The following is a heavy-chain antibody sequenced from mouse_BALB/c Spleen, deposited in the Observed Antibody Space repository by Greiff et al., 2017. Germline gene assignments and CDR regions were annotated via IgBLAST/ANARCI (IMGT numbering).Heavy chain of an antibody. D-gene: IGHD1-1*01. J-gene: IGHJ4*01. Sequence: EVKLMESGPGLVKPSQSLSLTCTVTGYSITSDYAWNWIRQFPGNKLEWMGYISYSGSTSYNPSLKSRISITRDTSKNQFFLQLNSVTTEDTATYYCARELYPTYAMDYWGQGTSVTVSS. CDR2: ISYSGST. CDR3: ARELYPTYAMDY. CDR1: GYSITSDYA. V-gene: IGHV3-2*02.